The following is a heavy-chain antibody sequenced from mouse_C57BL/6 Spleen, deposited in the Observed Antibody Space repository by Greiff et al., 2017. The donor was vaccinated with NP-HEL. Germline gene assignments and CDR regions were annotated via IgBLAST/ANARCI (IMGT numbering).Heavy chain of an antibody. CDR3: ATNSYDYGAAWFAY. CDR2: IWSGGST. D-gene: IGHD2-4*01. CDR1: GFSLTSYG. J-gene: IGHJ3*01. Sequence: VQLQQSGPGLVQPSQSLSITCTVSGFSLTSYGVHWVRQSPGKGLEWLGVIWSGGSTDYNAAFISRLSISKDNSKRQVFFKMNSLQADDTAIYYCATNSYDYGAAWFAYWVQGTLVTVSA. V-gene: IGHV2-2*01.